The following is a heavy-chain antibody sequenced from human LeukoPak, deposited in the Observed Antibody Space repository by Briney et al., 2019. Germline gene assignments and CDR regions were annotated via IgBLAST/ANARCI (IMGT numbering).Heavy chain of an antibody. CDR3: AREFHY. Sequence: PSETLSLTCTVSGGSISSATYYWTWIRQPAGKGLEWIGRIYSSGTTNYNPSLKSRLTISLDTSKSQFSLKLNFVTAADTAIYYCAREFHYWGQGTLVTVSS. CDR1: GGSISSATYY. J-gene: IGHJ4*02. V-gene: IGHV4-61*02. CDR2: IYSSGTT.